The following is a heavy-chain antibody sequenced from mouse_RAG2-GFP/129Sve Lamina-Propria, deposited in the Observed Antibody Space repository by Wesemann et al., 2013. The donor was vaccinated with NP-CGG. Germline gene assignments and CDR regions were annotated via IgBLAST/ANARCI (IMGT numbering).Heavy chain of an antibody. V-gene: IGHV1-18*01. D-gene: IGHD1-1*01. J-gene: IGHJ1*03. CDR2: INPNNGGT. CDR1: GYTFTDYN. CDR3: ARRDYYGSSHYWYFDV. Sequence: EVQLQQSGPELVKPGASVKIPCKASGYTFTDYNMDWVKQSHGKSLEWIGDINPNNGGTSYNQKFKGKATLTVDKSSSTAYMELRSLTSEDSAVYYCARRDYYGSSHYWYFDVWGTGTTVTVSS.